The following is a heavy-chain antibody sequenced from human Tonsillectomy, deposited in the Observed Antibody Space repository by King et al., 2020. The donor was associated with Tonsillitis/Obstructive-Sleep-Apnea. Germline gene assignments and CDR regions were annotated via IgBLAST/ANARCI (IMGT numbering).Heavy chain of an antibody. CDR3: AAPGYCSSTSCYWRHAFDI. V-gene: IGHV1-58*01. CDR2: IVVGSGNT. Sequence: RQLVQSGPEVKKPGTSVKVSCKASGFTFTSSAVQWVRQARGQRLEWIGWIVVGSGNTNYAQKFQERFTITRDMSTSTAYMELSSLRSEDTAVYYCAAPGYCSSTSCYWRHAFDIWGQGTMVIVSS. D-gene: IGHD2-2*01. J-gene: IGHJ3*02. CDR1: GFTFTSSA.